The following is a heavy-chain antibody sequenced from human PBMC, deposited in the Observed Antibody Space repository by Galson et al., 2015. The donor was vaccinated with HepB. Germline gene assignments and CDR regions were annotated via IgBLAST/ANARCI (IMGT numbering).Heavy chain of an antibody. D-gene: IGHD3-10*01. Sequence: SLRLSCAASGFTFSTYAMHWVRQAPGKGLEWVALISYDGSNRYYADSVKGRFTISRDNSKNTLYLQMNSLRAVDTAVYYCAGSATFDYWGQGTLVTVSS. CDR3: AGSATFDY. V-gene: IGHV3-30*03. CDR1: GFTFSTYA. J-gene: IGHJ4*02. CDR2: ISYDGSNR.